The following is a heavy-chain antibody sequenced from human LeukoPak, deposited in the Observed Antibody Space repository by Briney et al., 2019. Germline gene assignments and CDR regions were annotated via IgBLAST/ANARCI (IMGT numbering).Heavy chain of an antibody. Sequence: PGGSLRLSCAASGFIFSSYGMHWVRQAPDKGLEGVAFIRYDGSRKYYADSVKGRFTISRDNSKNTLSLQMNSLRVEDTAVYYCAVAGSGTFDIWGQGTVVIVSS. CDR2: IRYDGSRK. V-gene: IGHV3-30*02. CDR3: AVAGSGTFDI. D-gene: IGHD3-10*01. CDR1: GFIFSSYG. J-gene: IGHJ3*02.